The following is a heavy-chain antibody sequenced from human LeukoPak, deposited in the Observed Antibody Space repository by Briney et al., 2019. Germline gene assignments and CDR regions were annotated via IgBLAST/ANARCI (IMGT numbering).Heavy chain of an antibody. CDR2: IYYSGST. Sequence: PSETLSLTCTVSGGSISSYYWSWIRQPPGKGLEWIGYIYYSGSTNYNPSLKSRVTISVDTSKNQFSLKLSSVTAADTAVYYCARHARGYSYGLYYSDYWGQGTLVTVSS. CDR1: GGSISSYY. CDR3: ARHARGYSYGLYYSDY. D-gene: IGHD5-18*01. J-gene: IGHJ4*02. V-gene: IGHV4-59*08.